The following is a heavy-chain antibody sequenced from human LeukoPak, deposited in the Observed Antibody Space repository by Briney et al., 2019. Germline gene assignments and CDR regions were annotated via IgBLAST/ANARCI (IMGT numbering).Heavy chain of an antibody. J-gene: IGHJ4*02. D-gene: IGHD2-2*01. CDR1: GFTFSSFG. Sequence: GGSLRLSCATSGFTFSSFGMHWVGQAPGKGLEWVAVIWYDGSNKYYADSVKGRFTISRDNAKDSLYLQMNSLRAEDTAVYYCARRYCSTTTCDAFDNWGQGTLVTVSS. CDR3: ARRYCSTTTCDAFDN. CDR2: IWYDGSNK. V-gene: IGHV3-33*01.